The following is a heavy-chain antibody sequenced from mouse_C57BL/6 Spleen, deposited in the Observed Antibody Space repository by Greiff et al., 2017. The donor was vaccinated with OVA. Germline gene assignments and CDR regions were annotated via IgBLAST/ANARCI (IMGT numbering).Heavy chain of an antibody. CDR1: GYSITSGYY. Sequence: EVQLQESGPGLVKPSQSLSLTCSVTGYSITSGYYWNWIRQFPGNKLEWMGYISYDGSNNYNPSLKNRISITRDTSKNQFFLKLNSVTTEDTATYYCARDNDYDPWFAYWGQGTLVTVSA. D-gene: IGHD2-4*01. J-gene: IGHJ3*01. CDR2: ISYDGSN. CDR3: ARDNDYDPWFAY. V-gene: IGHV3-6*01.